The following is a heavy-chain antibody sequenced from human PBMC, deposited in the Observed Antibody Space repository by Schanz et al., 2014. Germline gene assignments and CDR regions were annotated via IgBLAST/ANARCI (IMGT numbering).Heavy chain of an antibody. CDR3: TTPDYYGSGSYSDAFDI. CDR2: IKSESDGGTT. J-gene: IGHJ3*02. CDR1: GFTFNYAW. Sequence: EVHLVESGGGLIRPGGSLRLSCAASGFTFNYAWMNWVRQAPGKGLEWVARIKSESDGGTTDYAAPVQGRFTISRDDSKSTLYLQMNSLKTEDTAVYYCTTPDYYGSGSYSDAFDIWGQGTKVTVSS. V-gene: IGHV3-15*01. D-gene: IGHD3-10*01.